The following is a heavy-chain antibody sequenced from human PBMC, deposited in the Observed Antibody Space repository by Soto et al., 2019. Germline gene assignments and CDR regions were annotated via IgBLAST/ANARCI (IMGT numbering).Heavy chain of an antibody. D-gene: IGHD3-22*01. V-gene: IGHV4-31*03. CDR1: GGSISSGGYY. Sequence: SETLSLTCTVSGGSISSGGYYWSWIRQHPGKGLEWIGYIYYSGSTYYNPSLKSRVTISVDTSKNQFSLKLSSVTAADTAVYYCASEPPRGYYYATYFQHWGQGTLVTVSS. CDR3: ASEPPRGYYYATYFQH. CDR2: IYYSGST. J-gene: IGHJ1*01.